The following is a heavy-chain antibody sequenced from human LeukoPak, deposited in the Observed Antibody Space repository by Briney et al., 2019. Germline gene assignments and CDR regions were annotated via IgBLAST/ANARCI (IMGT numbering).Heavy chain of an antibody. J-gene: IGHJ4*02. CDR1: GFTFSDYY. V-gene: IGHV3-11*01. D-gene: IGHD3-9*01. CDR2: ISSSGSTI. CDR3: ARDLGSSLYDILTGYTPEFDY. Sequence: PGGSLRLSCAASGFTFSDYYMSWIRQAPGKGLEWVSYISSSGSTIYYAASVKGRFTISRDNAKNSLYLQMNSLRAEDTAVYYCARDLGSSLYDILTGYTPEFDYWGQGTLVTVSS.